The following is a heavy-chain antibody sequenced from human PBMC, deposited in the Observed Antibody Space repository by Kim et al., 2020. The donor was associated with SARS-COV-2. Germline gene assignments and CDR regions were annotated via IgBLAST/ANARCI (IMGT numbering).Heavy chain of an antibody. D-gene: IGHD6-25*01. CDR2: IYYSGST. CDR1: GGSISSGGYY. J-gene: IGHJ4*02. CDR3: ARGGGPYYFDY. Sequence: SETLSLTCTVSGGSISSGGYYWSWIRQHPGKGLEWIGYIYYSGSTYYNPSLQSRVTISVDTSKNQFSLKLNSVTAADTAVYYCARGGGPYYFDYWGQGTLVSVSS. V-gene: IGHV4-31*03.